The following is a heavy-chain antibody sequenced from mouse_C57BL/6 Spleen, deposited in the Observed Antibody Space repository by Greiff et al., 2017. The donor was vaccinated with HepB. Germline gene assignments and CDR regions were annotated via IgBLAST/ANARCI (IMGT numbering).Heavy chain of an antibody. D-gene: IGHD1-1*01. J-gene: IGHJ2*01. CDR3: ARGYYGSSSFDY. V-gene: IGHV1-47*01. CDR2: FHPYNDDT. Sequence: VQLQESGAELVKPGASVKMSCKASGYTFTTYPIEWMKQNHGKSLEWIGNFHPYNDDTKYNEKFKGKATLTVEKSSSTVYLDLSRLTSDDSAVYYCARGYYGSSSFDYWGQGTTLTVSS. CDR1: GYTFTTYP.